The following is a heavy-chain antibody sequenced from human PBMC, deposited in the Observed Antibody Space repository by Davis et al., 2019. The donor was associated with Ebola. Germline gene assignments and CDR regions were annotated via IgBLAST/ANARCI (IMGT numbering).Heavy chain of an antibody. CDR3: ARASHYDRDY. CDR2: IVIGSGHT. J-gene: IGHJ4*02. V-gene: IGHV1-58*01. D-gene: IGHD3-22*01. CDR1: GFTFSSSA. Sequence: SVKVSCKASGFTFSSSAVQWVRQARGQRLEWIGWIVIGSGHTNYAQKFQERVTITRDMSTNTVYMELNSLRSEDTAVYYCARASHYDRDYWGQGTLVTVSS.